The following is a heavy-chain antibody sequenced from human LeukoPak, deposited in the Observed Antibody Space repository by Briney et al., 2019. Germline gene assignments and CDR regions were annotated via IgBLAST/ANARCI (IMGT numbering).Heavy chain of an antibody. J-gene: IGHJ4*02. V-gene: IGHV3-23*01. CDR1: GFTFSSYA. Sequence: GGSLRLSCAASGFTFSSYAMSWVRQAPGKGLEWVSAISGSGGSTYYADSVKGRFTISRDNSKNTLYLQMNSLRAEDTAVYYCAKEPHQWLVPTHPYYFDYWGQGTLVTVSS. CDR3: AKEPHQWLVPTHPYYFDY. CDR2: ISGSGGST. D-gene: IGHD6-19*01.